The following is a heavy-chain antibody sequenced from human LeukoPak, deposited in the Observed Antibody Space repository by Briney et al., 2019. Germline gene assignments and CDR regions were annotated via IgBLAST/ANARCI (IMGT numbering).Heavy chain of an antibody. CDR3: ARDSRSEWELLEPHYFDY. CDR1: GFTFSSYA. CDR2: ISYDGSNK. Sequence: GGSLRLSCAASGFTFSSYAMHWVRQAPGKGLEWVAVISYDGSNKYYADSVKGRFTISRDNSKNTLYLQMNSLRAEDTAVYYCARDSRSEWELLEPHYFDYWGQGTLVTVSS. J-gene: IGHJ4*02. D-gene: IGHD1-26*01. V-gene: IGHV3-30-3*01.